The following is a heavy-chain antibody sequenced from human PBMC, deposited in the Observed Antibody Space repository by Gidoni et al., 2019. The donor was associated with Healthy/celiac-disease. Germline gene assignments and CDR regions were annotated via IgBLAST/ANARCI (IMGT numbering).Heavy chain of an antibody. CDR3: ARDVHSSGLIFDY. D-gene: IGHD6-19*01. V-gene: IGHV1-69*04. CDR2: IIPILGIA. J-gene: IGHJ4*02. CDR1: GGTFSSYA. Sequence: QVQLVQSGAEVKKPGSSVKVSCKASGGTFSSYAISWVRQAPGQGLEWMGRIIPILGIANYAQKFQGRVTITADKSTSTAYMELSSLRSEDTAVYYCARDVHSSGLIFDYWGQGTLVTVSS.